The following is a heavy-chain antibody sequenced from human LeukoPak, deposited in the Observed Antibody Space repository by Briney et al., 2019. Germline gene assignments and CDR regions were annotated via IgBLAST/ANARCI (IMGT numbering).Heavy chain of an antibody. Sequence: GRSLRLSCAASGFTLSIYGMYWVRQAPGKGRAGVVVICNGGCNKHYADSVKALYTLSRDNSKNTLYAQVNSESAEDTAVYYCAKDLSSSCFEGLDDWGQGTLVTVSS. CDR2: ICNGGCNK. D-gene: IGHD6-13*01. V-gene: IGHV3-33*06. CDR1: GFTLSIYG. CDR3: AKDLSSSCFEGLDD. J-gene: IGHJ4*01.